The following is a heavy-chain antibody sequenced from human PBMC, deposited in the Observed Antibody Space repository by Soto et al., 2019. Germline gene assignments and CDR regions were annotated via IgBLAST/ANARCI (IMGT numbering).Heavy chain of an antibody. CDR2: IYYSGST. CDR3: AREVGLRKRVDYYYGMDV. V-gene: IGHV4-59*01. CDR1: GGSISSYY. D-gene: IGHD3-10*01. Sequence: TLSLTCTVSGGSISSYYWSRIRQPPGKGLEWIGYIYYSGSTNYNPSLKSRVTISVDTSKNQFSLKLSSVTAADTAVYYCAREVGLRKRVDYYYGMDVWGQGTTVTVYS. J-gene: IGHJ6*02.